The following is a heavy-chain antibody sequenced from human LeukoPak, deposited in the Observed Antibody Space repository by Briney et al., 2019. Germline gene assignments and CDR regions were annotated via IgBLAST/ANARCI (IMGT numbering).Heavy chain of an antibody. J-gene: IGHJ4*02. V-gene: IGHV4-4*02. CDR3: AREGGPYRPLDY. Sequence: GSLRLSCAASGFTFSNAWMSWVRQAPGKGLEWIGEVNLQGSTNYNPSLMRRVAISVDTSANHISLQLTSVTAADTALYYCAREGGPYRPLDYSGQGTLVTVSS. CDR2: VNLQGST. CDR1: GFTFSNAW.